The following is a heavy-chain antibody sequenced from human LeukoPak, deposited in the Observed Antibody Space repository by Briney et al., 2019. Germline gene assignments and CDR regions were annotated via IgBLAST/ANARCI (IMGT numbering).Heavy chain of an antibody. Sequence: GGSLRLSCAVSGFTFNKAWMTWVRQAPGKGLEWVSSITSRDGRTSYADSVKGRFTVSRDNSKNTLYLQMNYLRVEDTAVYYCARDPNGDYLGAFDFWGQGTLVTVSS. CDR2: ITSRDGRT. J-gene: IGHJ3*01. CDR3: ARDPNGDYLGAFDF. D-gene: IGHD4-17*01. CDR1: GFTFNKAW. V-gene: IGHV3-23*01.